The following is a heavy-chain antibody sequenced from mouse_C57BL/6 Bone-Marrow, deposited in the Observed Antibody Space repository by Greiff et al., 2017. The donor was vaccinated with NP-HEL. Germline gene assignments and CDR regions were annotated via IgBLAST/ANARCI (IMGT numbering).Heavy chain of an antibody. J-gene: IGHJ3*01. Sequence: VQLQQSGAELVRPGASVKLSCTASGFNIKDDYMHWVKQRPEQGLEWIGWIDPENGDTEYASKFQGKATITADTSSNTAYLQLSSLTSEDTAVYYCTSRSRPWFAYWGQGTLVTVSA. CDR2: IDPENGDT. CDR3: TSRSRPWFAY. V-gene: IGHV14-4*01. D-gene: IGHD1-1*01. CDR1: GFNIKDDY.